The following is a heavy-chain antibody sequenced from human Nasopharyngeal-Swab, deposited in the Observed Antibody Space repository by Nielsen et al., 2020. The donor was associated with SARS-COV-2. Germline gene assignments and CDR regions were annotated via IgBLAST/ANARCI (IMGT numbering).Heavy chain of an antibody. CDR3: ATDFAIAVAGPPNY. CDR1: GYTLTELS. Sequence: ASVKVSCKVSGYTLTELSMHWVRQAPGKGLEWMGGFDPEDGETIYAQKFQGRVTMTEDTSTDTAYMELRSLRSEDTAVYYCATDFAIAVAGPPNYWGQGTLVTVSS. J-gene: IGHJ4*02. CDR2: FDPEDGET. D-gene: IGHD6-19*01. V-gene: IGHV1-24*01.